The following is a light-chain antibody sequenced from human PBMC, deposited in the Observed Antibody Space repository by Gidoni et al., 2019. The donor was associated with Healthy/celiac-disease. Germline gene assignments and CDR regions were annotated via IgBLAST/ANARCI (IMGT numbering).Light chain of an antibody. CDR3: QQSYSTPLT. CDR2: AAS. Sequence: DIQMTQSPSSLSASVGDRVNITCRASQSISSYLNWYQQKPGKAPQLLIYAASSLQRGVPSRFSCSGSVTDFTLAISSLQPEDFATYYCQQSYSTPLTFGGGTKVEIK. J-gene: IGKJ4*01. V-gene: IGKV1-39*01. CDR1: QSISSY.